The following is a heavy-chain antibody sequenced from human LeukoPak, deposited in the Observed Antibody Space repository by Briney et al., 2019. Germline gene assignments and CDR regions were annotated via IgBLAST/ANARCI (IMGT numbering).Heavy chain of an antibody. CDR2: VTSYNGDT. CDR1: GYTFNNYG. V-gene: IGHV1-18*01. D-gene: IGHD3-3*01. CDR3: ARGLEWLTRRHTWFDP. Sequence: ASVKVSCKASGYTFNNYGISWVRQAPGQGLEWMGWVTSYNGDTNYAQKFQGRVTMSTDTSTSTAYMELRSLRSDDTAAYYCARGLEWLTRRHTWFDPWGQGTLVTVSS. J-gene: IGHJ5*02.